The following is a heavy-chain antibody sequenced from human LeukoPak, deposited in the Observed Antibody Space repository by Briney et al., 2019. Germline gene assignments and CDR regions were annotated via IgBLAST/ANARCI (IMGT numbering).Heavy chain of an antibody. V-gene: IGHV3-15*01. D-gene: IGHD3-22*01. Sequence: GGSLRLSCAAAGFTFSNAWVSWVRQAPGRGREWVGRINRKTDGGTTDYGAPVKGRFTISRDDYKDTLYLQMNSMKTEDTAVYYCTTSYDSRGQGYWGQGTLVTVSS. J-gene: IGHJ4*02. CDR2: INRKTDGGTT. CDR3: TTSYDSRGQGY. CDR1: GFTFSNAW.